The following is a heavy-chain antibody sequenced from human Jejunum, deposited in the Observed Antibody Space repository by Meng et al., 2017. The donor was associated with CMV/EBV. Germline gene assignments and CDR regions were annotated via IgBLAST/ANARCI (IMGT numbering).Heavy chain of an antibody. D-gene: IGHD5-18*01. Sequence: QGELVESGAEVKKPGASVTVSCKASGFTFSVYYMHWVRQVRGQGLEWMGWVNANSGATRYAQKFQGRVAMTRDTSTSTVYLDVSGLKSDDTATYYCARAGRDTAYREFDFWGQGTLVTVSS. CDR3: ARAGRDTAYREFDF. CDR1: GFTFSVYY. CDR2: VNANSGAT. J-gene: IGHJ5*01. V-gene: IGHV1-2*02.